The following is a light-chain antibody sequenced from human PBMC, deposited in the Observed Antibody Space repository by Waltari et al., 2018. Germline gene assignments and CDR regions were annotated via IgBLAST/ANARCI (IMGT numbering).Light chain of an antibody. CDR1: SSDVGGYKY. V-gene: IGLV2-14*01. Sequence: QSALTQPASVSGSPGQSITISCTGTSSDVGGYKYVPWYQQHPGKAPKLMINDVSKRPSGVPTRFSGSKSGNTASLTISGLQAEDEADYFCSSYTSSSTYVFGTGTKVTVL. CDR2: DVS. CDR3: SSYTSSSTYV. J-gene: IGLJ1*01.